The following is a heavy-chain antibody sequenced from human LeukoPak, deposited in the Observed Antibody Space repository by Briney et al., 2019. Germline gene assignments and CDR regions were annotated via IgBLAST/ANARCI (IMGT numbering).Heavy chain of an antibody. CDR1: VFTFRDYS. CDR3: VKERDRGTDVADDFDL. CDR2: IARDDFT. D-gene: IGHD6-19*01. Sequence: GASLRLSCVASVFTFRDYSMAWVRQVPGGGLEWVSAIARDDFTVYPDPLKGRFAISRDNSRNTLYLRMNSLRAEDTAVYYCVKERDRGTDVADDFDLWGQGTLVTVSS. J-gene: IGHJ4*02. V-gene: IGHV3-23*01.